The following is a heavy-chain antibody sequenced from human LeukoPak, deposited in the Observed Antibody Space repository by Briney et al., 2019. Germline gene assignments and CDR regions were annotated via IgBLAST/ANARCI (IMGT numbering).Heavy chain of an antibody. CDR3: VRQRGSSGPINPFDA. D-gene: IGHD3-10*01. J-gene: IGHJ5*02. Sequence: GGALKSSCEAAGYSFTTYFVVWGLRLAGTKGEEGVAIYPDDYDSRYSTSFQGQVVISADTSIRPAYLQWNSLKISDSAMYHCVRQRGSSGPINPFDAWGQGTLVTASS. V-gene: IGHV5-51*01. CDR2: IYPDDYDS. CDR1: GYSFTTYF.